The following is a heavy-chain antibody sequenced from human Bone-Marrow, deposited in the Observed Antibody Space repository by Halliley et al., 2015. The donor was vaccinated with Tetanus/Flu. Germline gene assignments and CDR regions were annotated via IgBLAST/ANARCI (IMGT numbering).Heavy chain of an antibody. CDR1: GDSVSNSSAA. D-gene: IGHD3-3*01. V-gene: IGHV6-1*01. J-gene: IGHJ5*02. Sequence: GLVKPSQTLSLTCAISGDSVSNSSAAWNWIRQSPSRGLEWLGRTYYRSEWLDDYAISVKNRITIRPDTSKNQFSLHLNSVTPDVTAVYYWARTNFNWFAPWRQGILVTVSS. CDR3: ARTNFNWFAP. CDR2: TYYRSEWLD.